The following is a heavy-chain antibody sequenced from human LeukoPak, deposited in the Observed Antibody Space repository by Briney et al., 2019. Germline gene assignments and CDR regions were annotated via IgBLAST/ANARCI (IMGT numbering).Heavy chain of an antibody. CDR1: GFTFSSYW. Sequence: GGSLRLSCAASGFTFSSYWMSWVRQAPGKGLEWVANIKQDGGEKYYVDSVKGRFTISRDNAKNSLYLQMNSLRAEDTAVYYCARDQKLLWLGELSGYNWFDPGAREPWSPSPQ. V-gene: IGHV3-7*01. D-gene: IGHD3-10*01. CDR2: IKQDGGEK. CDR3: ARDQKLLWLGELSGYNWFDP. J-gene: IGHJ5*02.